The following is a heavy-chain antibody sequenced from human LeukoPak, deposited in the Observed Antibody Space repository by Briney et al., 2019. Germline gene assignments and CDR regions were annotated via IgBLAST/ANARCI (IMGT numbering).Heavy chain of an antibody. Sequence: GGSLRLSCAASGFTFSSFAMSWVRQAPGKGLEWVSAISGDSSNTYSADSVKGRFTISRDNSKNTLHLQMNSLRAADAAVYYGGRDKRFCSGGSCYGWFDPWGQGTLVPVSS. J-gene: IGHJ5*02. CDR3: GRDKRFCSGGSCYGWFDP. V-gene: IGHV3-23*01. D-gene: IGHD2-15*01. CDR1: GFTFSSFA. CDR2: ISGDSSNT.